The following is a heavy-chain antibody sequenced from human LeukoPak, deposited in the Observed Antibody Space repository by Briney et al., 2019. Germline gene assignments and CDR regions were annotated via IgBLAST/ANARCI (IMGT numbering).Heavy chain of an antibody. D-gene: IGHD6-19*01. V-gene: IGHV2-5*02. CDR1: GFSLSTSGVG. J-gene: IGHJ4*02. CDR2: IYWDDDN. Sequence: SGPTLVKPTQTLTLTCTFSGFSLSTSGVGVGWIRQPPGKALECLAIIYWDDDNRYSPSLKSRLTITKGTSKNQVVLRMTNMDPVDTATYYCAHTGDRAVAYRGYSDSWGQGTRVTVSS. CDR3: AHTGDRAVAYRGYSDS.